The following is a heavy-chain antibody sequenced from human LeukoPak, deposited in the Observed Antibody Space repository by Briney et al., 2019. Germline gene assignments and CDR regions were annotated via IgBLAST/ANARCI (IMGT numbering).Heavy chain of an antibody. CDR1: GGTFSSYA. CDR2: IIPIFGTA. Sequence: SVKVSCKASGGTFSSYAISWVRQAPGQGLEWMGGIIPIFGTANYAQKFQGRVTITADESTSTAYMELSSLGSEDTAVYYCAGVLGYYDSSGYPRVYNWFDPWGQGTLVTVSS. J-gene: IGHJ5*02. D-gene: IGHD3-22*01. V-gene: IGHV1-69*13. CDR3: AGVLGYYDSSGYPRVYNWFDP.